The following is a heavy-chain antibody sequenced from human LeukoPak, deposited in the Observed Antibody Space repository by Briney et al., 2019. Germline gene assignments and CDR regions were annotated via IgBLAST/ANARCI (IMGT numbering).Heavy chain of an antibody. D-gene: IGHD3-22*01. CDR1: GGSISSGGYY. Sequence: PSQTLSLTCTVSGGSISSGGYYWSWIRQHPGKGLEWIGYIYYGGSTYYNPSLKSRVTISVDTSKNQFSLKLSSVTAADTAVYYCASTADYYDSRRFDYWGQGTLVTVSS. CDR3: ASTADYYDSRRFDY. V-gene: IGHV4-31*03. CDR2: IYYGGST. J-gene: IGHJ4*02.